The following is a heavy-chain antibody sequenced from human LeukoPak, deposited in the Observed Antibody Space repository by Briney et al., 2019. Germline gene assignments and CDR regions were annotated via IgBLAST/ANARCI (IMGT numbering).Heavy chain of an antibody. J-gene: IGHJ4*02. CDR3: ADIVPGARD. CDR2: ITGSGGRT. D-gene: IGHD2-2*01. CDR1: GLTFTSSA. Sequence: GGSLRLSCTASGLTFTSSAMSWVRQAPGRGLEWVSAITGSGGRTYYADSVKGRFTISRDNAKNTLYLQMNSLRVEDTAVYYCADIVPGARDWGQGTLVTVSS. V-gene: IGHV3-23*01.